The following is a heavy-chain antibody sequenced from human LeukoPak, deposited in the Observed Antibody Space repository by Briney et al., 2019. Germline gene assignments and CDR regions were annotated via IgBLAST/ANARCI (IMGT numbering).Heavy chain of an antibody. Sequence: PGGSLRLSRAASGFIFSSYAMSWVRQAPGKGLECVSTIGSSGNTYYADSVKRRFTISRDNSMSTLYMEMNSLRAEDTALYYCAKVRPGGELLPFDYWGQGTLVTVSS. CDR1: GFIFSSYA. V-gene: IGHV3-23*01. CDR2: IGSSGNT. D-gene: IGHD1-26*01. CDR3: AKVRPGGELLPFDY. J-gene: IGHJ4*02.